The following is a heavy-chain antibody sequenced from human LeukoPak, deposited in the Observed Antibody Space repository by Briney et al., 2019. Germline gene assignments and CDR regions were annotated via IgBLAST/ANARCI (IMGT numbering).Heavy chain of an antibody. CDR2: ITSTTGSA. D-gene: IGHD3-16*01. CDR3: MKDGPSWGLL. Sequence: PSETLSLTCTVSGISINPYYWTWIRQPAGKGLEWIGRITSTTGSANYNPSLKCRVTMSVDTSKNQFSLELTSVTAADTAVYYCMKDGPSWGLLWGLGTLVTVSS. J-gene: IGHJ4*02. V-gene: IGHV4-4*07. CDR1: GISINPYY.